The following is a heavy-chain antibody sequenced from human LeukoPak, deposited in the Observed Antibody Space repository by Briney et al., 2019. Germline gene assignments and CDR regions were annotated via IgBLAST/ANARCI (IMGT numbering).Heavy chain of an antibody. J-gene: IGHJ5*02. V-gene: IGHV1-2*04. D-gene: IGHD3-3*01. Sequence: ASVKVSCKASGCTFTGYYMHWVRQAPGQGLEWMGWINPNSGGTNYAQKFQGWVTMTRDTSISTAYMELSRLRSDDTAVYYCARSIVSDYDFWSGNSYNWFDPWGQGTLVTVSS. CDR3: ARSIVSDYDFWSGNSYNWFDP. CDR1: GCTFTGYY. CDR2: INPNSGGT.